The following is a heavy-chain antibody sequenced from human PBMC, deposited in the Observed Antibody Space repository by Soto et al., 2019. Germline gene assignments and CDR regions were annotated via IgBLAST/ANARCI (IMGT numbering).Heavy chain of an antibody. V-gene: IGHV3-74*01. CDR1: GFTFSSYW. D-gene: IGHD2-2*01. Sequence: GGSLRLSCAASGFTFSSYWMHWVRQAPGKGLVWVSSINSDGSGKYYVDSVKGRFTISRDNAKNSLYLQMNSLRAEDTAVFYCARTNRVVAAAIIRWGQGTLVTVSS. CDR3: ARTNRVVAAAIIR. CDR2: INSDGSGK. J-gene: IGHJ4*02.